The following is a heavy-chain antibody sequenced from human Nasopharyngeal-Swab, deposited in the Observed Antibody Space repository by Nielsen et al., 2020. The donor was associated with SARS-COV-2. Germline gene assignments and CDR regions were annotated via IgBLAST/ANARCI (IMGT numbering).Heavy chain of an antibody. V-gene: IGHV3-23*01. CDR3: AKDLSGTSPYIYYHYYGMDV. CDR1: GFTFSSYA. D-gene: IGHD2-2*01. CDR2: ISGSGGST. J-gene: IGHJ6*02. Sequence: GESLKISCAASGFTFSSYAMSWVRQAPGKGLEWVSAISGSGGSTYYADSVKGRFTISRDNSKNTLYLQMNSLRAEDTAVYYCAKDLSGTSPYIYYHYYGMDVWGQGTTVTVSS.